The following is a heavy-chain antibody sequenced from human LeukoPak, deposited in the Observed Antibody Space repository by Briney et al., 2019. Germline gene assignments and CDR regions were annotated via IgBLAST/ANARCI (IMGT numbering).Heavy chain of an antibody. J-gene: IGHJ4*02. D-gene: IGHD4-17*01. CDR3: ARSYGDYRKEPFDY. CDR2: IIPIFGTA. Sequence: GSSVKVYCKASGGTFISYAISCMRQAPGQWLEWMGGIIPIFGTANYAQEFQGRVTITADESTSTAYMELSSLRSEDTAVYYCARSYGDYRKEPFDYWGQGTLVTVSS. CDR1: GGTFISYA. V-gene: IGHV1-69*01.